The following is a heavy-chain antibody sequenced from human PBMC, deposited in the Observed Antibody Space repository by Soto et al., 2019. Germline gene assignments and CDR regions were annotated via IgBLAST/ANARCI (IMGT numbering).Heavy chain of an antibody. J-gene: IGHJ5*02. Sequence: SETLSLTCTVSGGSISSGGYYWSWIRQHPGKGLEWIGYIYYSGSTYYNPSLKSRVTISVDTSKNQFSLKLSSVTAADTAVYYCAREGYCSSTSCPFDPWGQGTLVTVSS. CDR3: AREGYCSSTSCPFDP. CDR2: IYYSGST. CDR1: GGSISSGGYY. D-gene: IGHD2-2*01. V-gene: IGHV4-31*03.